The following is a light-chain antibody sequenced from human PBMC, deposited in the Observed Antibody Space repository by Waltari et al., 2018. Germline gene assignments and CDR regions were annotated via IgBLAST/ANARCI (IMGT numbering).Light chain of an antibody. CDR2: DAS. V-gene: IGKV3-11*01. Sequence: EIVLTQSPAILSLSPGDGAPRSCRASQSLSNFLAWYQQKPGQAPRPLIYDASNRATGIPARFSGSGSGTDFTLTITSLEPEDFAVYYCQQRSSWPPQISFGQGTRLEIK. J-gene: IGKJ5*01. CDR1: QSLSNF. CDR3: QQRSSWPPQIS.